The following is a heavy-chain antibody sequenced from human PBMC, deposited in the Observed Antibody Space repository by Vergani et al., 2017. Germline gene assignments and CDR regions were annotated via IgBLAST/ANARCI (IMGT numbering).Heavy chain of an antibody. CDR1: GFSLSTSGVG. J-gene: IGHJ6*03. V-gene: IGHV2-5*02. D-gene: IGHD6-13*01. CDR2: IYWDDDK. Sequence: QITLKESGPTLVKPTQTLTLTCTFSGFSLSTSGVGVGWIRQPPGKALEWLALIYWDDDKRYSPSLKSRLTITKDTSKNQVVLTMTNMDPVDTATYYCAQRIAAAGSYYYYMDVWGKGTTVTVSS. CDR3: AQRIAAAGSYYYYMDV.